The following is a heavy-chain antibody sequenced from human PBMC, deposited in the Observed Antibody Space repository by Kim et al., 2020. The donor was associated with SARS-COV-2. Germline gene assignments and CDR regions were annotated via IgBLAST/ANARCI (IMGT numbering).Heavy chain of an antibody. Sequence: SETLSLTCTVSGGSISSSSYYWGWIRQPPGKGLEWIGSIYYSGSTYYNPSLKSRVTISVHTSKNQFSLKLSSVTAADTAVYYCARLYVANEGGDWFDPWGQGTLVTVSS. J-gene: IGHJ5*02. CDR1: GGSISSSSYY. V-gene: IGHV4-39*01. CDR3: ARLYVANEGGDWFDP. CDR2: IYYSGST. D-gene: IGHD3-16*01.